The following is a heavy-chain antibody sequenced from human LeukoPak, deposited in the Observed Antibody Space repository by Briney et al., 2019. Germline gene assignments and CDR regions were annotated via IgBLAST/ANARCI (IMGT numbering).Heavy chain of an antibody. CDR3: ARRDSSGWYTNYLDY. CDR1: GYSFTSYW. Sequence: GESLKISCKGSGYSFTSYWIGWVRQMPGKGLEWMGIIYPGDSDTRYSPSFQGQVTISADKSISTAYLQWSSLKASDTAMYYCARRDSSGWYTNYLDYWGQGTLVTVSS. V-gene: IGHV5-51*01. D-gene: IGHD6-19*01. CDR2: IYPGDSDT. J-gene: IGHJ4*02.